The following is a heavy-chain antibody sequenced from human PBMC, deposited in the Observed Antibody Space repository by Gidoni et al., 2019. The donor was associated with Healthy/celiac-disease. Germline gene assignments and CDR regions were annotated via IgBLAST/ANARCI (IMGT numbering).Heavy chain of an antibody. CDR3: AKSVHQWLLLHGFDY. CDR1: GFTFSSYA. D-gene: IGHD3-22*01. CDR2: IRGSGGST. Sequence: EVQLLESGGGLVQPGGSLRLSCAASGFTFSSYAMSWVRQAPGKGREWVSAIRGSGGSTYYADSVKGRFTISRDNSKNTLYLQMNSLRAEDTAVYYCAKSVHQWLLLHGFDYWGQGTLVTVSS. V-gene: IGHV3-23*01. J-gene: IGHJ4*02.